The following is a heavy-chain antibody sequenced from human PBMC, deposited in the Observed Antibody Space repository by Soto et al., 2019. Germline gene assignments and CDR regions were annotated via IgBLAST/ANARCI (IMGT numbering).Heavy chain of an antibody. CDR2: IYSGGST. CDR3: ARDRTPSNY. J-gene: IGHJ4*02. CDR1: GFTVSSNY. Sequence: EVQLVETGGGLIQPGGSLRLSCAASGFTVSSNYMNWVRQAPGKGLEWVSVIYSGGSTYYADSVKGRFTIYRDNSKNTLYLQMNSLGAEDTAVYYCARDRTPSNYWGQGTLVTVSS. V-gene: IGHV3-53*02.